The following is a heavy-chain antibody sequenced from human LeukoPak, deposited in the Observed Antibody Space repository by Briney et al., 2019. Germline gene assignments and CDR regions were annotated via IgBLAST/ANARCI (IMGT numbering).Heavy chain of an antibody. CDR1: GFTFSSYG. CDR2: IRSDGSNK. Sequence: GGSLRLSCAASGFTFSSYGMHWVRQTPGKGLEWVTFIRSDGSNKYYADSVKGRFTISRDNSKNTLYLQMNSLRAEDTAMYYCAKGGGAAATHLIDYWGQGTLVTVSS. D-gene: IGHD6-13*01. V-gene: IGHV3-30*02. J-gene: IGHJ4*02. CDR3: AKGGGAAATHLIDY.